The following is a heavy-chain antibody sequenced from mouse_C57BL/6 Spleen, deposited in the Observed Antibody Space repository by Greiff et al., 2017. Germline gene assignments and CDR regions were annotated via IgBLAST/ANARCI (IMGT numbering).Heavy chain of an antibody. V-gene: IGHV5-17*01. CDR1: GFTFSDYG. CDR2: ISSGSSTI. J-gene: IGHJ3*01. CDR3: AGYDYDEKAY. Sequence: EVQRVESGGGLVKPGGSLKLSCAASGFTFSDYGMHWVRQAPEEGLEWVAYISSGSSTIYYADTVKGRFTISRDNAKNTLFLQMTSLRSEDTAMYYCAGYDYDEKAYWGQGTLVTVSA. D-gene: IGHD2-4*01.